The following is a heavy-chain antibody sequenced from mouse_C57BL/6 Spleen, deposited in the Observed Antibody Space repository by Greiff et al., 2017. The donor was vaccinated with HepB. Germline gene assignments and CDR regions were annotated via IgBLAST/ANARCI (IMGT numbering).Heavy chain of an antibody. J-gene: IGHJ4*01. CDR3: DRIYYYGSSYDYYAMDY. Sequence: VQLKESGAELVKPGASVKLSCTASGFNIKDYYMHWVKQRTEQGLEWIGRIDPEDGETKYAPKFQGKATITADTSSNTAYLQLSSLTSEDTAVYYCDRIYYYGSSYDYYAMDYWGQGTSVTVSS. V-gene: IGHV14-2*01. D-gene: IGHD1-1*01. CDR2: IDPEDGET. CDR1: GFNIKDYY.